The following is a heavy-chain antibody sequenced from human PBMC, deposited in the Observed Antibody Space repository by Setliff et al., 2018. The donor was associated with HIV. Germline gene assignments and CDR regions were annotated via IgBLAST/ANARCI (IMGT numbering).Heavy chain of an antibody. V-gene: IGHV3-30*04. CDR1: GFTFSTYT. D-gene: IGHD3-16*01. Sequence: GGSLRLSCVASGFTFSTYTMHWVRQAPGKGLDWVTLISFDGDNKYYADSVKGRFTISRDNSENTPYLQMNSLRPEDTAVYYCASPNSPYGASYAFDIWGQGTLVTVSS. J-gene: IGHJ1*01. CDR3: ASPNSPYGASYAFDI. CDR2: ISFDGDNK.